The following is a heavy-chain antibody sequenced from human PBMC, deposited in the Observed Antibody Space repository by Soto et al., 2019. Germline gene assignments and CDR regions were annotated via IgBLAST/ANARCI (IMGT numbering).Heavy chain of an antibody. V-gene: IGHV2-5*01. CDR1: GFSLSTSGVG. Sequence: SGPTLVNPTQTLTLTCTLSGFSLSTSGVGVGWIRQPPGKALEWLALIYWNDDKRYSPSLKSRLTITKDTSKNQVVLTMTNMDPVDTATYYCAHKSPPRYDFWSGYYTPDYYGMDVWGQGTTVTVSS. CDR3: AHKSPPRYDFWSGYYTPDYYGMDV. D-gene: IGHD3-3*01. J-gene: IGHJ6*02. CDR2: IYWNDDK.